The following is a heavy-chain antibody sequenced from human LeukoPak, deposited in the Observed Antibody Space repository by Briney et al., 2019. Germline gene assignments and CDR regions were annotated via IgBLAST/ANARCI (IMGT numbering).Heavy chain of an antibody. CDR1: GYSISSGYY. J-gene: IGHJ5*02. CDR2: IYHSGST. V-gene: IGHV4-38-2*02. Sequence: SETLSLTCTVSGYSISSGYYWGWIRQPPGKGLEWIGSIYHSGSTYYNPSLKSRVTISVDTSKNQFSLKLSSVTAADTAVYYCARGHRITGKGACWFDPWGQGTLVTVSS. D-gene: IGHD1-20*01. CDR3: ARGHRITGKGACWFDP.